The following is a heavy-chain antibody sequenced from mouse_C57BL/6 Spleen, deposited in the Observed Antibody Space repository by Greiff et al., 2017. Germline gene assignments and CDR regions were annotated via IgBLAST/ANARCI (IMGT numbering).Heavy chain of an antibody. CDR2: IYPGDGDT. CDR3: ARWEGDYFDY. J-gene: IGHJ2*01. D-gene: IGHD4-1*01. Sequence: QVQLQQSGPELVKPGASVKISCTASGYAFSSSWMNWVQQRPGKGLEWIGRIYPGDGDTNYNGTFKGKATLTADKSSSTAYMQLSSLTSEDSAVYFCARWEGDYFDYGGQGTTLTVSS. V-gene: IGHV1-82*01. CDR1: GYAFSSSW.